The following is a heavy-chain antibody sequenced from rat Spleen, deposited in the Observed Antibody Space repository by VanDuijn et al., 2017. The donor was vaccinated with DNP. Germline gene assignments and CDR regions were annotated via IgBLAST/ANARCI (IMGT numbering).Heavy chain of an antibody. D-gene: IGHD3-6*01. Sequence: EVQLVESGGGPVQPGRSLKLSCVASGFTFSNYGMAWVRQTPTGGLEWVAYTTIGGGSVYYRDFVKGRFTMSRDKAKNTLSLQMDSLRSEDTATYYCATASNSGFTYWGQGTLVTVSS. CDR1: GFTFSNYG. CDR2: TTIGGGSV. J-gene: IGHJ3*01. CDR3: ATASNSGFTY. V-gene: IGHV5S13*01.